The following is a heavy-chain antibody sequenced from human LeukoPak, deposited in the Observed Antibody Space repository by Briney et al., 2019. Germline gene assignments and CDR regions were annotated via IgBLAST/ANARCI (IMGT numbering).Heavy chain of an antibody. CDR2: VFYKGST. V-gene: IGHV4-59*01. J-gene: IGHJ6*03. CDR1: GGSISSYY. Sequence: SETLSLTCSVSGGSISSYYWSWIRQSPGKGLEWVGYVFYKGSTNYNPSLKSRVSISVDTAKNQFSLRLSSVTAADTAVYYCARGNNYYFYYMDVWGKGATVTVSS. CDR3: ARGNNYYFYYMDV.